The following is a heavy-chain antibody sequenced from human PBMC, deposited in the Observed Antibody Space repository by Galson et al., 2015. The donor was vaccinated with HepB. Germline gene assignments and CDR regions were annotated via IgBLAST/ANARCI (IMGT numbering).Heavy chain of an antibody. CDR3: AREGSGWSYDY. CDR2: ISSSGSTI. CDR1: GFTFSSYE. V-gene: IGHV3-48*03. Sequence: SLRLSCAASGFTFSSYEMNWVRQAPGKGLEWVSYISSSGSTIYYADSVKGRFTISRDNAKNSLYLQMNSLRAEDTAVYYCAREGSGWSYDYWGQGTRVTVSS. D-gene: IGHD6-19*01. J-gene: IGHJ4*02.